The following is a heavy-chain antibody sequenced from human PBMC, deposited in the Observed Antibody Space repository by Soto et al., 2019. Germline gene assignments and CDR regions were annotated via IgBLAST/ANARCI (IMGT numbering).Heavy chain of an antibody. CDR2: LSYDGSHE. CDR3: ANAMFPRTVLDSSSPWGDY. D-gene: IGHD3-22*01. V-gene: IGHV3-30*18. Sequence: QVRLVESGGGVVQPGTSLKLSCAASGFTFDDFGFHWVRQAPGKGLEWVATLSYDGSHEYYADSVKGRFTISRDNSKITLYLQMNSLKTEDTAMYYCANAMFPRTVLDSSSPWGDYWGQGTLVTVSS. J-gene: IGHJ4*02. CDR1: GFTFDDFG.